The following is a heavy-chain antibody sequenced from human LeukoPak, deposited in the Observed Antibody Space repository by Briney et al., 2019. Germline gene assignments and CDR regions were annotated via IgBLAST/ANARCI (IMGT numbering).Heavy chain of an antibody. D-gene: IGHD3-22*01. Sequence: SETLSLTCTVSGYSISSGYYWGWIRQPPGKGLEWIGNIYQSGSTYYNPSLKSRVTISVDTSKNQFSLKLSSVTAADTAVYYCARVSTHYYDSSGYYYPGDYWGQGTLVTVSS. V-gene: IGHV4-38-2*02. CDR1: GYSISSGYY. CDR3: ARVSTHYYDSSGYYYPGDY. CDR2: IYQSGST. J-gene: IGHJ4*02.